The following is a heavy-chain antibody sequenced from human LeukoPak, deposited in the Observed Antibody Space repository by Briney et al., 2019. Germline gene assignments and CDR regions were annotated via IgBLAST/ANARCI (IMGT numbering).Heavy chain of an antibody. D-gene: IGHD2-2*01. Sequence: GGSLRLSCAASGNYWMHWVRQAPGKGLVWVSHINSDGSWTGYADSVKGRFTISKDNAKNTVYLQMNNLRAEDTAVYYCVSFYETYWGQGTLVTVSS. J-gene: IGHJ4*02. CDR1: GNYW. CDR2: INSDGSWT. V-gene: IGHV3-74*01. CDR3: VSFYETY.